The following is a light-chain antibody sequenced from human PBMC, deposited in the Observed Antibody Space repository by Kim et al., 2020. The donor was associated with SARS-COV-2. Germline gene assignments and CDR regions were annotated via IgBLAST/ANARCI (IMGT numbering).Light chain of an antibody. J-gene: IGKJ2*01. CDR2: QAS. CDR3: QHYIRFPYT. Sequence: SASVGDRVTITCRASQIINTYLAWYQQKPGKAPDLLIYQASSLQIGVPSRFSGSGSGTEFTLTINSQQPDDFATYYCQHYIRFPYTFGQGTKLEI. V-gene: IGKV1-5*03. CDR1: QIINTY.